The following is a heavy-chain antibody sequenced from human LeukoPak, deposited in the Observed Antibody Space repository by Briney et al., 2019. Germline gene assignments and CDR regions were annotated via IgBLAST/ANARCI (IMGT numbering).Heavy chain of an antibody. J-gene: IGHJ6*02. Sequence: PGGSLRLSCAASGFTFSTYWMTWVRQAPGKGPEWVANIREDGSATYYVDSVKGRFTISRDNAKKSLYLQMNSLRAEDTAVYYCVRGSNGWSGMDVWGQGTTVTVSS. CDR1: GFTFSTYW. V-gene: IGHV3-7*02. D-gene: IGHD6-19*01. CDR3: VRGSNGWSGMDV. CDR2: IREDGSAT.